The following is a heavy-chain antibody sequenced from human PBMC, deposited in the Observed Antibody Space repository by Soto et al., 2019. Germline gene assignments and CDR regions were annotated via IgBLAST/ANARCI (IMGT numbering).Heavy chain of an antibody. CDR1: VYTFTNYG. Sequence: SLRVSCQASVYTFTNYGVTCVRQAPGQGLERMGWISAYNGNTYYEQKVQGRVTMTTDTSPRTAYMEPRSRRSDDTAVYYCARAVSASVVGDYWGQRTLVTVSS. J-gene: IGHJ4*02. V-gene: IGHV1-18*01. CDR3: ARAVSASVVGDY. D-gene: IGHD2-15*01. CDR2: ISAYNGNT.